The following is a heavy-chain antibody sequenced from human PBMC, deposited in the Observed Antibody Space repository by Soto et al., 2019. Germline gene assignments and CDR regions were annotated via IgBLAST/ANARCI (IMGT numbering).Heavy chain of an antibody. CDR3: AREEANMDKLLLGWFDP. CDR2: IYYSGST. CDR1: GGSISSGGYY. D-gene: IGHD2-2*01. Sequence: SETLSLTCTVSGGSISSGGYYWSWIRQHPGKGLEWIGYIYYSGSTYYNPSLKSRVTISVDTSKNQFSLKLSSVTAADTAVYYCAREEANMDKLLLGWFDPWGQGTLVTVSS. J-gene: IGHJ5*02. V-gene: IGHV4-31*03.